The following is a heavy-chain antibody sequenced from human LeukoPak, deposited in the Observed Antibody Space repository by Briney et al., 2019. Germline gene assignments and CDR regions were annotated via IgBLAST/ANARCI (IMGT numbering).Heavy chain of an antibody. CDR1: GFSFSNYV. Sequence: GGSLRLSCAASGFSFSNYVMSWVRQAPGKGLEWVSYISASGYSTYYADSVRGRFTISRDNSKNTLYLQMNSLRADDTSVYYCEKGLYRSSSRGDYMDVWGKGTTVTVSS. V-gene: IGHV3-23*01. CDR2: ISASGYST. D-gene: IGHD6-6*01. CDR3: EKGLYRSSSRGDYMDV. J-gene: IGHJ6*03.